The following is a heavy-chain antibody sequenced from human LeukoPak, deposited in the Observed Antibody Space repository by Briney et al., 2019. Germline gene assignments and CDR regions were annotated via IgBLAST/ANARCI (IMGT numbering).Heavy chain of an antibody. J-gene: IGHJ6*03. CDR3: AKAHRLQNYYYYYIDV. CDR1: GFTFSSYA. Sequence: GGSLRLSCAASGFTFSSYAMSWVRQAPGKGLEWVSAISGSGGSTYYADSVKGRFTISRDNSKNTLYLQMNSLRAEDTAVYYCAKAHRLQNYYYYYIDVWGKGTTVTVSS. V-gene: IGHV3-23*01. CDR2: ISGSGGST. D-gene: IGHD4-11*01.